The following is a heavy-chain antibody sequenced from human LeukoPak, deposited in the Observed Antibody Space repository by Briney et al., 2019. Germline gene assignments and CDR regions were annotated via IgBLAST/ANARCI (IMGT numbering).Heavy chain of an antibody. CDR3: AREEGVAAAGD. J-gene: IGHJ4*02. V-gene: IGHV3-21*01. Sequence: GGSPRLSCAASGFTFSSYSMNWVRQAPGKGLEWVSSISSSSSYIYYADSVKGRFTNSRDNAKNSLYLQMNSLRAEDTAVYYCAREEGVAAAGDWGQGTLVTVSS. CDR1: GFTFSSYS. D-gene: IGHD6-13*01. CDR2: ISSSSSYI.